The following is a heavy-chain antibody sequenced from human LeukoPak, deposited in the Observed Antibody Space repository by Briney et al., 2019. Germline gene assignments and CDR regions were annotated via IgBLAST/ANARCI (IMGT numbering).Heavy chain of an antibody. Sequence: GGSLRLSCAASGFTFSSYAMSWVRQAPGKGLEWVSAISGSGGSTYYADSVKGRFTISRDNSKNTLYLQMNSLRAEDTAVYYCAKDKSVLRYFDWPYNFDYWGQGTLVTVSS. CDR3: AKDKSVLRYFDWPYNFDY. J-gene: IGHJ4*02. D-gene: IGHD3-9*01. V-gene: IGHV3-23*01. CDR1: GFTFSSYA. CDR2: ISGSGGST.